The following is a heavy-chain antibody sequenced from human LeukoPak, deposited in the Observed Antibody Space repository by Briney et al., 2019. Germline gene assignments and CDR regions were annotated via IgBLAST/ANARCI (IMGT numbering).Heavy chain of an antibody. J-gene: IGHJ4*02. D-gene: IGHD6-13*01. CDR1: GGSFSRYY. CDR3: ARGQGVAAAQFDY. V-gene: IGHV4-34*01. CDR2: INHSGST. Sequence: SETLSLTCAVYGGSFSRYYWSWIRQPPGKGLEWIGEINHSGSTNYNPSLKSRVTISVDTSKNQFSLKLSSVTAADTAVYYCARGQGVAAAQFDYWGQGTLVTV.